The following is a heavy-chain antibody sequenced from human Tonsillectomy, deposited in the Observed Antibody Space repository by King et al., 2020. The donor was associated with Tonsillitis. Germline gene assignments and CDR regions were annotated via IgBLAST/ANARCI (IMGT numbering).Heavy chain of an antibody. CDR3: ARDLDGYFGY. V-gene: IGHV3-30-3*01. J-gene: IGHJ4*02. D-gene: IGHD3-22*01. Sequence: HVQLVESGGGVVQPGRSLRLSCAASGFTLSSYAMHWVRQAPGRGLEWVAVISYDGSNKYYADSVKGRFTISRDNSKNTLYLQRNSLRAQDTAVYYCARDLDGYFGYWRQGTLVTVSS. CDR1: GFTLSSYA. CDR2: ISYDGSNK.